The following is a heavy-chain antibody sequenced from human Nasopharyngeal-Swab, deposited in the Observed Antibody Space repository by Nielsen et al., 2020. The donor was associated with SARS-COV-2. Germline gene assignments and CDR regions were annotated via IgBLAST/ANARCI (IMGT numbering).Heavy chain of an antibody. Sequence: GESLKISCAAFGFTVSSNYMSWVRQAPGKGLEWVSVIYSGGSTYYADSVKGRFTISRDNSKNTLYLQMNSLRAEDTAVYYCAKDLQKWLVLGGYYYYNMDVWGQGTTVTVSS. CDR3: AKDLQKWLVLGGYYYYNMDV. V-gene: IGHV3-53*01. CDR1: GFTVSSNY. J-gene: IGHJ6*02. CDR2: IYSGGST. D-gene: IGHD6-19*01.